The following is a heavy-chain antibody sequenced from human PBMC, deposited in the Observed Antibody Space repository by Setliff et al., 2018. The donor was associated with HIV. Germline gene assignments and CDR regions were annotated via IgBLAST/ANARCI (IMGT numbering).Heavy chain of an antibody. D-gene: IGHD6-19*01. CDR2: IKQDGSEQ. CDR1: GFTFSSYW. CDR3: AKAELSSGRYYFDY. J-gene: IGHJ4*02. V-gene: IGHV3-7*01. Sequence: GGSLRLSCAASGFTFSSYWMSWVRQAPGKGLEWVANIKQDGSEQYYMDSVKGRFTISRDNAKNSLYLQMNSLRAEDTAVYYCAKAELSSGRYYFDYWGQGTLVTDSS.